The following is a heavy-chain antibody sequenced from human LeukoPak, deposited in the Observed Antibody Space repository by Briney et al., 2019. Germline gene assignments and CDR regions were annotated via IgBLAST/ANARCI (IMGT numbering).Heavy chain of an antibody. D-gene: IGHD3-22*01. CDR3: VRGWGPDYVSSEGYFDY. V-gene: IGHV4-59*01. J-gene: IGHJ4*02. CDR2: IYYSGAT. Sequence: MPSETLSLTCAVSGDSISRYYWTWIRQPPGKGLEWIGDIYYSGATNYNPSLKSRVTISLDTSKAQFSLKLNSVAAADTAVYYCVRGWGPDYVSSEGYFDYWGQGTPVTVSS. CDR1: GDSISRYY.